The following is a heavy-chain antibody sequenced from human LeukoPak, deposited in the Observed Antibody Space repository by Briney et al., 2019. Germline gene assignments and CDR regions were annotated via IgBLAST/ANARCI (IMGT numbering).Heavy chain of an antibody. J-gene: IGHJ6*02. CDR3: ARGITMVRGVIRYYGMDV. CDR1: GFTFSSYD. D-gene: IGHD3-10*01. CDR2: IGTAGDT. V-gene: IGHV3-13*01. Sequence: GSLRLSCAASGFTFSSYDMHWVRQATGKGLEWVSAIGTAGDTYYPGSVKGRFTISRENAKNSLYLQMNSLRAGDTAVYYCARGITMVRGVIRYYGMDVWGQGTTVTVSS.